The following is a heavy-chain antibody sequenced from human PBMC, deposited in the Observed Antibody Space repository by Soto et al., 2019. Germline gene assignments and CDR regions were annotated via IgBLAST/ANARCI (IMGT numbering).Heavy chain of an antibody. Sequence: EVRLLESGGGLAQPGGSRRLSCAASGFTFSSSVMNWVRQAPGQGLEWVSSIRVGGGDTFYADSVRGRFTVSRDISRNTLYLQMNSLRAEDTAIYYCAKCSVGTVRTSGWCNWFDPWGQGTLVTVSS. D-gene: IGHD6-19*01. CDR3: AKCSVGTVRTSGWCNWFDP. CDR2: IRVGGGDT. J-gene: IGHJ5*02. V-gene: IGHV3-23*01. CDR1: GFTFSSSV.